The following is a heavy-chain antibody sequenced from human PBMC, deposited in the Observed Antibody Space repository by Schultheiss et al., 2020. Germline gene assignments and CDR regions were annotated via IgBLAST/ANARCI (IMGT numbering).Heavy chain of an antibody. Sequence: GESLKIPCSASGFTFSSYAMHWVRQAPGKGLEYVSAISSNGGSTYYADSVKGRFTISRDNSKNTLYLQMSSLRAEDTAVYYCVKGYKRGYGSGVPFQHWGQGTLVTGSS. CDR3: VKGYKRGYGSGVPFQH. CDR1: GFTFSSYA. J-gene: IGHJ1*01. CDR2: ISSNGGST. D-gene: IGHD3-10*01. V-gene: IGHV3-64D*06.